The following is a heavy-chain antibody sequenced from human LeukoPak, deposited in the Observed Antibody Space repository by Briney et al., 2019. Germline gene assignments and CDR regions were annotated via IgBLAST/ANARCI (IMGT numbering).Heavy chain of an antibody. V-gene: IGHV6-1*01. D-gene: IGHD6-19*01. Sequence: SQTPSHTSAISGDSASRNSAAWNSTRHSPSSCLEWLGLAYYGSKRYIDYAVSVKSRITINPDTSKNQSSLQLNSVTPEDTAVYYCARDGTQFVAGSPPLYYFDYWGQGTLVTVSS. J-gene: IGHJ4*02. CDR2: AYYGSKRYI. CDR1: GDSASRNSAA. CDR3: ARDGTQFVAGSPPLYYFDY.